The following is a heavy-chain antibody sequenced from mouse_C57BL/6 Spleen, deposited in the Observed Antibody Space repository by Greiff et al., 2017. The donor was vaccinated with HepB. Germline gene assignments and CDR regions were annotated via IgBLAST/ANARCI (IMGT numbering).Heavy chain of an antibody. CDR1: GFSFNTYA. CDR3: VRHDYYGSSPMDY. V-gene: IGHV10-1*01. J-gene: IGHJ4*01. D-gene: IGHD1-1*01. Sequence: EVQLVESGGGLVQPKGSLKLSCAASGFSFNTYAMNWVRQAPGKGLEWVARIRSKSNNYATYYADSVKDRFTISRDDSESMLYLQMNNLKTEDTAMYYCVRHDYYGSSPMDYWGQGTSVTVSS. CDR2: IRSKSNNYAT.